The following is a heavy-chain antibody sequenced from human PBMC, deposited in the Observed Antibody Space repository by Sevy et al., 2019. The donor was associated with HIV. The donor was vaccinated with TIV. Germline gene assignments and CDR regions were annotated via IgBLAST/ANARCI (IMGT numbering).Heavy chain of an antibody. CDR1: GGSISSGGYY. V-gene: IGHV4-31*03. D-gene: IGHD2-15*01. CDR3: ARDLPYCRGGTCYSPAGWFDP. Sequence: SETLSLTCSVSGGSISSGGYYWSWIRQHPGKGLEWIGYIYYSGSTYYNPSLKSRVTMSVDTSKNQFSLKLKSVTAADTAVYYCARDLPYCRGGTCYSPAGWFDPWGQGILVTVSS. J-gene: IGHJ5*02. CDR2: IYYSGST.